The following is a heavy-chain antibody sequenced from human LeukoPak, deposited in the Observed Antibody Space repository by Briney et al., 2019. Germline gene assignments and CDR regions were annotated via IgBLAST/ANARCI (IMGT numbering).Heavy chain of an antibody. D-gene: IGHD1-26*01. V-gene: IGHV4-59*08. Sequence: SETLSLTCFVSGGSISGYYWSWIRQPPGKRLEWIAYIYYTGSTNYNPSLKSRVTISVDTSKNQFSLRLSSVTAADTAVYYCARHSTARATMDYWGQGTLVTVSS. CDR2: IYYTGST. CDR1: GGSISGYY. J-gene: IGHJ4*02. CDR3: ARHSTARATMDY.